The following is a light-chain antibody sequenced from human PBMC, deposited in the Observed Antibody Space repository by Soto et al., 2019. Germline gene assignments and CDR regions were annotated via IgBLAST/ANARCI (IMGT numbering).Light chain of an antibody. J-gene: IGKJ5*01. Sequence: DIEMTQSPSPLSASVGDRVTVTCRASQSISNYLNWYQQKPGKAPKLLIYSTSTLQSGVPSRFSGSGSGTQFTLTISTLQPEDFATYYCQQNYRTPVTCGQGTRREI. CDR3: QQNYRTPVT. CDR1: QSISNY. V-gene: IGKV1-39*01. CDR2: STS.